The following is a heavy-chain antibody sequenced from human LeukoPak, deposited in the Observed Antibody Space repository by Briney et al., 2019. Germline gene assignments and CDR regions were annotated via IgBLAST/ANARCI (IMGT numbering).Heavy chain of an antibody. D-gene: IGHD5-18*01. CDR2: ISRSADNT. CDR1: GFTFSSYA. J-gene: IGHJ4*02. Sequence: GGSLRLSCAASGFTFSSYAMNWVRQAPGKGLEWVSGISRSADNTCYTDSVKGRFTISRDNSKNTLYLQMSSLRAEDTAVYYCVKDLGNSFGYENVFDHWGQGTLVTVSS. CDR3: VKDLGNSFGYENVFDH. V-gene: IGHV3-23*01.